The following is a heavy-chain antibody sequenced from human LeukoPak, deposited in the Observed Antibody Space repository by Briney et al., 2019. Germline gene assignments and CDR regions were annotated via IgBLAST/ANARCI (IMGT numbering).Heavy chain of an antibody. CDR3: AQRQGPNSGSYDYFDP. CDR1: GGSLISYY. Sequence: SETLSLTCTVSGGSLISYYWSWIRQPPGQGLEWIAYIHSSGYTNYNPSLRSRVTTSVDTSKNHFSLTVTSVTAADTAVYYCAQRQGPNSGSYDYFDPWGQGTLVTVSS. D-gene: IGHD1-26*01. V-gene: IGHV4-4*09. CDR2: IHSSGYT. J-gene: IGHJ5*02.